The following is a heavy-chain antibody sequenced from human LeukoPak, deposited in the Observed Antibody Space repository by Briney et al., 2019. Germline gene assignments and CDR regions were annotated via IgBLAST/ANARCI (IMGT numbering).Heavy chain of an antibody. CDR2: FDPEDGET. CDR1: GYTLTELS. Sequence: GSVKVSCKVSGYTLTELSMHWVRQAPGKGLEWMGGFDPEDGETIYAQKFQGRVTMTEDISTDTAYMELSSLRSEDTAVYYCATSYYYDSSGYYSFDYWGQGTLVTVSS. V-gene: IGHV1-24*01. J-gene: IGHJ4*02. CDR3: ATSYYYDSSGYYSFDY. D-gene: IGHD3-22*01.